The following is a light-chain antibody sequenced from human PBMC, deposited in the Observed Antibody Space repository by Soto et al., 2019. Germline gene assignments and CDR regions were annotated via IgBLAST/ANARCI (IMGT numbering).Light chain of an antibody. V-gene: IGLV1-44*01. CDR1: SSNIGSNT. CDR3: AAWDDSLNGVV. J-gene: IGLJ2*01. CDR2: NSN. Sequence: QSVLTQPPSASGTPGQRVTISCSGSSSNIGSNTVNWYQQLPGTAPKLLIYNSNLRPSGVPDRFSGSKSGTSASLAISGLQSEDEADYYCAAWDDSLNGVVFGGGTKLTVL.